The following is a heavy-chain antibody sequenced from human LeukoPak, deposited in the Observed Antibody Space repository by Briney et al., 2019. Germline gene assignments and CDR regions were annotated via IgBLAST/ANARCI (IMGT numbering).Heavy chain of an antibody. D-gene: IGHD5-18*01. CDR2: IIPILGIA. J-gene: IGHJ4*02. CDR3: ARVDSYVKASDY. CDR1: GGTFSSYA. Sequence: GPSVKVPCKASGGTFSSYAISWVRQAPGQGLEWMGRIIPILGIANYAQKFQGRVTITADKSTSTAYMELSSLRSEDTAVYYCARVDSYVKASDYWGQGTLVTVSS. V-gene: IGHV1-69*04.